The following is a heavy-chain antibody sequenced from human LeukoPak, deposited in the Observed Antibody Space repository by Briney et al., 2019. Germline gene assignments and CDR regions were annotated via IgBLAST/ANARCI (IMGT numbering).Heavy chain of an antibody. V-gene: IGHV3-7*01. Sequence: GGPLRLSCAASGFTFSSYWMSWVRQAPGKGLEWVANIKQDGSEKYYVDSVKGRFTISRDNAKNSLYLQMNSLRAEDTAAYYCARGQFRRYSSSWYWFDPWGQGTLVTVSS. J-gene: IGHJ5*02. CDR1: GFTFSSYW. D-gene: IGHD6-13*01. CDR3: ARGQFRRYSSSWYWFDP. CDR2: IKQDGSEK.